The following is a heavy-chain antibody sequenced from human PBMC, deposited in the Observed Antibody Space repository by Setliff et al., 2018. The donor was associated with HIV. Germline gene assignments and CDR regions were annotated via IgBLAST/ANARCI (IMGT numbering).Heavy chain of an antibody. CDR3: ARGGTSSNWFDP. D-gene: IGHD2-2*01. CDR1: GASICSDT. J-gene: IGHJ5*02. V-gene: IGHV4-59*01. Sequence: KPSETLSLTCIVSGASICSDTWSWIRKPPGKGLQWIGFIYNSKITNYNPSLKSRVTISLDMSKNQFSLKLTSVTAADTAVYYCARGGTSSNWFDPWGQGTLVTVSS. CDR2: IYNSKIT.